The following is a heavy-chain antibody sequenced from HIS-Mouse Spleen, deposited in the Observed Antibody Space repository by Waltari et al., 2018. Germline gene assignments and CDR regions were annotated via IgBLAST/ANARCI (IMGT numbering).Heavy chain of an antibody. V-gene: IGHV4-59*08. CDR1: GGSISSYY. CDR2: IYYSGST. D-gene: IGHD5-18*01. J-gene: IGHJ4*02. Sequence: QVQLQESGPGLVKPSETLSLTCTVSGGSISSYYWIWLRQPPGKGLEWIGYIYYSGSTNYNPSLKSRVTISVDTSKNQFSLKLSSVTAADTAVYYCARRRYSYGFDYWGQGTLVTVSS. CDR3: ARRRYSYGFDY.